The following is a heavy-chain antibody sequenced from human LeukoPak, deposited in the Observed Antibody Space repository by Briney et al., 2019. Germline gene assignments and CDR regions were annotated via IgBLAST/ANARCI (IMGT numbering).Heavy chain of an antibody. Sequence: ASVKVSCKASGYTFTDYYMHWVRQAPGQGLEWMGWLNTNSGGTNYAQKFQGRVTMTRDTSINTAYMELISLRSDDTAVYYCARGYSSSSWGQGTLVTVSS. CDR3: ARGYSSSS. D-gene: IGHD6-6*01. J-gene: IGHJ5*02. V-gene: IGHV1-2*02. CDR1: GYTFTDYY. CDR2: LNTNSGGT.